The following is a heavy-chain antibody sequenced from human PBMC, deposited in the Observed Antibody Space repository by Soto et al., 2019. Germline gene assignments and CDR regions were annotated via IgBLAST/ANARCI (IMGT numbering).Heavy chain of an antibody. CDR1: GFTFSASA. CDR2: LRSKAYNYGT. Sequence: HPGGSLRLSCAASGFTFSASAVHWVRQVSGKGLEYVARLRSKAYNYGTAYAASVEGRFTVSRDDSKNTAYLQMNSLTAEDTAVYYCSIEPDYWGQGTLVTVSS. J-gene: IGHJ4*02. CDR3: SIEPDY. V-gene: IGHV3-73*01.